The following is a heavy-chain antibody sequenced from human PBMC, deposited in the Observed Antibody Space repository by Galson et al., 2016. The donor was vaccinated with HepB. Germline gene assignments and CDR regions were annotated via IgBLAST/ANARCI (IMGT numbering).Heavy chain of an antibody. CDR1: GFTISIYG. V-gene: IGHV3-30*18. CDR3: AKKSPGKELSPPDY. J-gene: IGHJ4*02. Sequence: SLRLSCAASGFTISIYGMHWIRQAPGKGLEWVATTSSDESVKHYADPVQGRFTISKDNFKNTLYLQMNSLRAEDTAVYYCAKKSPGKELSPPDYWGQGTLVTVSS. CDR2: TSSDESVK. D-gene: IGHD1-26*01.